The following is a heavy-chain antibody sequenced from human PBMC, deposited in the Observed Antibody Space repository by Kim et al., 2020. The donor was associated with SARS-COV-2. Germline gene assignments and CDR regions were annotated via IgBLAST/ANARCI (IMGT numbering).Heavy chain of an antibody. J-gene: IGHJ5*01. V-gene: IGHV3-74*01. Sequence: GGSLRLSCAASGFTFGYYWMNWVRQAPGKGLVWVSLIDDDGSTTTYADSVKGRFTISRDNANRMLYLQMDSLRVKDTAVSYCARYYYDSSGTLTPHNWF. CDR2: IDDDGSTT. D-gene: IGHD3-22*01. CDR1: GFTFGYYW. CDR3: ARYYYDSSGTLTPHNWF.